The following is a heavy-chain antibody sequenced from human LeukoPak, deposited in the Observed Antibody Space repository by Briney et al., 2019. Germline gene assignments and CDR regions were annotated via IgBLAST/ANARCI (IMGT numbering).Heavy chain of an antibody. Sequence: GGSLRLSCAASGFPLNNYSMNWVRQAPGKGLEWVSYISSSSTTIYYADSVKGRFTVSRDNAKNSLYLQMNSLRAEDTAVYYCAKDRFSGRSVGATLYFDYWGQGILVTVSS. V-gene: IGHV3-48*01. CDR3: AKDRFSGRSVGATLYFDY. J-gene: IGHJ4*02. D-gene: IGHD1-26*01. CDR1: GFPLNNYS. CDR2: ISSSSTTI.